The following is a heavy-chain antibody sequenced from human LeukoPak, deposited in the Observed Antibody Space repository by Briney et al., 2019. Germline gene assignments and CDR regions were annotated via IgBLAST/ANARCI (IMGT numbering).Heavy chain of an antibody. CDR2: IYYSGST. V-gene: IGHV4-39*01. CDR3: ARRISWSFDY. CDR1: GGSISSSSYS. D-gene: IGHD6-13*01. Sequence: PSETLSLTCTVSGGSISSSSYSWGCIRQPPGKGLEWIGSIYYSGSTNYNPSLESRVTISVDTSKNQFSLKLSSVTAADTALYYCARRISWSFDYWGQGTLVTVSS. J-gene: IGHJ4*02.